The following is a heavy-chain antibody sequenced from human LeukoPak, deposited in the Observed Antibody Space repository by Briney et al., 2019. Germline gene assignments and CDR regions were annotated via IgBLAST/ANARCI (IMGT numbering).Heavy chain of an antibody. CDR1: GLTFSRDW. CDR2: IKQDGGET. J-gene: IGHJ4*02. V-gene: IGHV3-7*01. CDR3: ARDVGATGGVYFDY. D-gene: IGHD1-26*01. Sequence: PGGSLRLSCEGFGLTFSRDWMSWVRQAPGKGLEWVANIKQDGGETYYGDSVKGRFTISRDNAKNSLYLQMNSLRAEDTAVYYCARDVGATGGVYFDYWGQGTLVTVSS.